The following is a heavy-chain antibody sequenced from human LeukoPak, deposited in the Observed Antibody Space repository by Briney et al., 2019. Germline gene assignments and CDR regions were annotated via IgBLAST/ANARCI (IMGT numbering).Heavy chain of an antibody. Sequence: GGSLRLFCAASGFTVSSNYMSWARRAPGKAREWVLVIYSGGSTFYADSVKGRFTISRDNSKNTLYLQMNSLRAEDTAVYYCARGTGEAVAGFDYWGQGTLVTVSS. J-gene: IGHJ4*02. D-gene: IGHD6-19*01. CDR2: IYSGGST. CDR3: ARGTGEAVAGFDY. CDR1: GFTVSSNY. V-gene: IGHV3-53*01.